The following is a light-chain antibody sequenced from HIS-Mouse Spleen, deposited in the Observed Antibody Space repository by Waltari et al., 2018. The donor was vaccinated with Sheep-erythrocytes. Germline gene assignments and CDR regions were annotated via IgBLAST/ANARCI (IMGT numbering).Light chain of an antibody. Sequence: QSALTQPRSVSGSPGQSVTISCTGTNSSDVGGYNYVSWYQQHPGKAPKLMIYAVSNRHYGVTDRFSGSKSGNTASLTISGLQAEDEADYYCCSYAGSYNHVFATGTKVTVL. V-gene: IGLV2-11*01. CDR2: AVS. CDR1: NSSDVGGYNY. CDR3: CSYAGSYNHV. J-gene: IGLJ1*01.